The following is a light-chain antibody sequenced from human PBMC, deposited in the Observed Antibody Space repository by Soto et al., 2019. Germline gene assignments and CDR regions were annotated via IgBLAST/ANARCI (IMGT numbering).Light chain of an antibody. J-gene: IGKJ5*01. CDR2: AAS. CDR1: QDISAL. Sequence: IQLTQSPSSLSASVGDRVTITCRAIQDISALLAWYQQKPGKAPKLLISAASTLQSGVPSRFSGSGSGTEFTLTISSLQPEDFATYYCQQLKSYPITFGQGTRLEIK. V-gene: IGKV1-9*01. CDR3: QQLKSYPIT.